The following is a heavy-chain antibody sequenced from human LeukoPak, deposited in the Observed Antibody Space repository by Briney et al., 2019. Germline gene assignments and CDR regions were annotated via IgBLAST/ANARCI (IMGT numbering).Heavy chain of an antibody. V-gene: IGHV3-73*01. D-gene: IGHD3-22*01. CDR1: GFTFSGSA. Sequence: GGSLRLSCAASGFTFSGSAMHWVRQASGKGLEWVGRIRSKANSYATAYAASVKGRFTISRDDSKNTAYLQMNSLKTGDTAVYYCTTDSSGYEYWGQGTLVTVSS. CDR2: IRSKANSYAT. CDR3: TTDSSGYEY. J-gene: IGHJ4*02.